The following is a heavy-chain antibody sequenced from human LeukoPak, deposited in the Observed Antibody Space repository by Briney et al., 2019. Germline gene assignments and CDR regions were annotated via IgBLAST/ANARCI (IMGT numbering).Heavy chain of an antibody. V-gene: IGHV4-34*01. CDR3: ARYRGGIAARLDY. J-gene: IGHJ4*02. Sequence: SETLSLTCAVYGGSFSGYYWSWIRQPPGKGLEWIGEINHSGSTNYNPSLKSRVTISVDTSKNQFSLKLSSVTAADTAVYYCARYRGGIAARLDYWGQGTLVTVSS. CDR1: GGSFSGYY. D-gene: IGHD6-6*01. CDR2: INHSGST.